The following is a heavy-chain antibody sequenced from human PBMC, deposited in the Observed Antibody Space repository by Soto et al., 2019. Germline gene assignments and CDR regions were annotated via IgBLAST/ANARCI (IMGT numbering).Heavy chain of an antibody. D-gene: IGHD2-15*01. J-gene: IGHJ6*02. Sequence: QVQLVESGGGVVQPGRSLRLSCAASGFTFSSYGMHWVRQAPGKGLEWVAVIWYDGSNKYYADSVKGRFTISRDNSKNTLYLQMNSLGAEDTAVYYCAREGYCSGGSCPYYYGMDVWGQGTTVTVSS. CDR2: IWYDGSNK. V-gene: IGHV3-33*01. CDR1: GFTFSSYG. CDR3: AREGYCSGGSCPYYYGMDV.